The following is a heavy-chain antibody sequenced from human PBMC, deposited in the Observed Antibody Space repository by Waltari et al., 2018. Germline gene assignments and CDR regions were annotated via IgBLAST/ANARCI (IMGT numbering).Heavy chain of an antibody. D-gene: IGHD3-10*01. CDR1: GFAFSKAW. J-gene: IGHJ4*02. CDR3: NTGGFFFDY. V-gene: IGHV3-15*01. Sequence: EVQLVESGGGLVTPGGYLRLSCAASGFAFSKAWLNWVRQAPGKGLEWLGRIKSKTDGGTTDYAAPVKGRFTISRDDSKNTVYLQMNSLKTEDTGVYYCNTGGFFFDYWSQGTLVTVSS. CDR2: IKSKTDGGTT.